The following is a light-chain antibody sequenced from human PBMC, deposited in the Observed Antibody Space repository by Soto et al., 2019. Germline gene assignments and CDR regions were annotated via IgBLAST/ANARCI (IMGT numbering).Light chain of an antibody. CDR3: HQRKSWPRT. V-gene: IGKV3D-20*02. CDR2: GAS. CDR1: QSVSSSS. Sequence: EIVLTQSPGTLSLSPGERATLSCRASQSVSSSSLAWYQQKPGQAPRLLIYGASRRATGIPARFSGSGSGTDFTLTISSLEPEDFAVYYCHQRKSWPRTFGQGTKVDIK. J-gene: IGKJ1*01.